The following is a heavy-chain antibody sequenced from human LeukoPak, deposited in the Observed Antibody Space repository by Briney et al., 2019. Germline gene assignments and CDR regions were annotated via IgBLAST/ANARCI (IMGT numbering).Heavy chain of an antibody. Sequence: KPSETLSLSCTVSGGSISSGSYYWGWIRQPPGKGLEWIGSFYYSGSTYSSPSLKSRVTISVDTSNNQFSLKLSSVTAADTAVYYCARQDWNVDDAFDIWGQGTMVTVSS. CDR1: GGSISSGSYY. CDR3: ARQDWNVDDAFDI. D-gene: IGHD1-1*01. V-gene: IGHV4-39*01. CDR2: FYYSGST. J-gene: IGHJ3*02.